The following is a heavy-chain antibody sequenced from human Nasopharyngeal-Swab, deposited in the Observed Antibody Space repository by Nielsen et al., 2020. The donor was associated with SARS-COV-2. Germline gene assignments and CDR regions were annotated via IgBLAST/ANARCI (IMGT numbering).Heavy chain of an antibody. CDR3: ARDPPVGATTVFDY. CDR1: GFTFDDYA. V-gene: IGHV3-9*01. J-gene: IGHJ4*02. Sequence: GGSLRLSCAASGFTFDDYAMHWVRQAPGKGLEWVSGISWNSGSIGYADSVKGRFTISRDNAKNSLYLQMNSLRAEDTAVYYCARDPPVGATTVFDYWGQGTLVTVSS. D-gene: IGHD1-26*01. CDR2: ISWNSGSI.